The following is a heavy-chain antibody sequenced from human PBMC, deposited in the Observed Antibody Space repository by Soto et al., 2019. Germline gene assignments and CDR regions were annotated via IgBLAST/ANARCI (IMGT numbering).Heavy chain of an antibody. CDR3: TDTHMAATWDY. D-gene: IGHD5-12*01. V-gene: IGHV3-15*07. CDR2: IKRETDGGTA. CDR1: GFSFSNAW. J-gene: IGHJ4*02. Sequence: EVQLVESGGGLVKPGGSLRLSCAASGFSFSNAWMNWVLQAPGKGLEWVGRIKRETDGGTAEYAPPVEGRFSISRDDSKRTLYLQMNSMKIEDTAVYYCTDTHMAATWDYWGQGALVTVSS.